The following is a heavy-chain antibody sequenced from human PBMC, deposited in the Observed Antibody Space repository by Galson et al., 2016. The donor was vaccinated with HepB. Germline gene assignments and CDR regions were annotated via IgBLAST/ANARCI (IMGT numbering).Heavy chain of an antibody. V-gene: IGHV3-30-3*01. CDR2: ISDDGSNK. D-gene: IGHD3-22*01. J-gene: IGHJ4*02. CDR1: GFTFRSYA. Sequence: SLRLSCAASGFTFRSYAMHWVRQAPGKGLEWVALISDDGSNKYYADSVKGRFTISRDKPQNTLNLQMTSLRVDDTAGYYCVSEDSYFYDSTLDNWGQGTQVTVSS. CDR3: VSEDSYFYDSTLDN.